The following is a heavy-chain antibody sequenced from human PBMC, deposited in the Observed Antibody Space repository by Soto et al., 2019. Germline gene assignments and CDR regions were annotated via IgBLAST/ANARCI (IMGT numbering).Heavy chain of an antibody. CDR1: GYSISSGYY. V-gene: IGHV4-38-2*01. CDR3: ARATWNCSNGVCYHTGFDY. Sequence: PSETLSLTCAVSGYSISSGYYWAWIRQPPGKGLEYIGSIYHDGTTYFSPSLRSRITISIDTSKNQFSLRLSSVTAADTAVYYCARATWNCSNGVCYHTGFDYWGQGTLVT. J-gene: IGHJ4*02. D-gene: IGHD2-8*01. CDR2: IYHDGTT.